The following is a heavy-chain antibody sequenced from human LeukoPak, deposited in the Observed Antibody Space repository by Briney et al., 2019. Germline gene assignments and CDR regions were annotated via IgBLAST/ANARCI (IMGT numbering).Heavy chain of an antibody. CDR1: GFTVSSNY. D-gene: IGHD3-10*01. Sequence: GGSLRLSCAASGFTVSSNYMSWVRQAPGKGLEWVSVIYSGGSTYYADSVKGRFTISRDNSKNTLYLQMNSLRAEDTAVYYFARVWFGRGVFDIWGQGTMVTVSS. CDR2: IYSGGST. CDR3: ARVWFGRGVFDI. V-gene: IGHV3-53*01. J-gene: IGHJ3*02.